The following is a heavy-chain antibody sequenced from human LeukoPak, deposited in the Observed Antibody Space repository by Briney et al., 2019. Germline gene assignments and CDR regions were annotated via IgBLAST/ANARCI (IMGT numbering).Heavy chain of an antibody. V-gene: IGHV4-34*01. CDR2: IHHSGST. Sequence: SETLSLTCAVYVGSFSGYYWSWIRQPPGKGLEWIGEIHHSGSTNYNPSLKSRVTISVDTSKNQFSLKLSSVTAADTAVYYCAREAREPSNAFDIWGQGTMVTVSS. J-gene: IGHJ3*02. CDR1: VGSFSGYY. CDR3: AREAREPSNAFDI.